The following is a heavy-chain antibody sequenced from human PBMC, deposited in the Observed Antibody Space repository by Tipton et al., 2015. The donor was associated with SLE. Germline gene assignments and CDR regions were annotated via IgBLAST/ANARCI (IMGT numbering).Heavy chain of an antibody. Sequence: VQLVQSGGGLVQPGGSLRLSCAASGFTFSSYWMSWVRQAPGKGLEWVANIKQDGSEKYYVDSVKGRFTISRDNAKNSLYLQMNSLRAEDTAVYYCARGRVAVAGGWFDLWGQGTLVTVSS. D-gene: IGHD6-19*01. CDR2: IKQDGSEK. J-gene: IGHJ5*02. V-gene: IGHV3-7*01. CDR3: ARGRVAVAGGWFDL. CDR1: GFTFSSYW.